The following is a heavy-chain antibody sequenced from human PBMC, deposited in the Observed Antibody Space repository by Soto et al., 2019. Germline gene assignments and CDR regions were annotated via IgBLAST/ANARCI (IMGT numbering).Heavy chain of an antibody. CDR2: IRSKAYGGTT. CDR1: GFTFGDYT. Sequence: GGSLRLSCTASGFTFGDYTMSWFRQAPGKGLEWVGFIRSKAYGGTTEYDASVEGRFTISRDDSNSIAYLQMNSLKTEDTAVYFCTRTMYSYYYYMDVWGKGTTVTVSS. V-gene: IGHV3-49*03. J-gene: IGHJ6*03. CDR3: TRTMYSYYYYMDV. D-gene: IGHD3-10*01.